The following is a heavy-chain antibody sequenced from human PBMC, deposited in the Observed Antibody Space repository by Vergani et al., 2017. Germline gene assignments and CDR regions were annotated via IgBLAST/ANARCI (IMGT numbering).Heavy chain of an antibody. CDR3: ARGVLTGYEYYFDY. Sequence: EVKLLETGGGLIQPGGSLRLSCAASGFTVSSNYMSWVRQAPGKGLEWVSVIYSGGSTYYADSVKGRFTISRDNSKNTLYLQMNSLRAEDTAVYYCARGVLTGYEYYFDYWGQGTLVTVSS. J-gene: IGHJ4*02. V-gene: IGHV3-53*02. D-gene: IGHD3-9*01. CDR2: IYSGGST. CDR1: GFTVSSNY.